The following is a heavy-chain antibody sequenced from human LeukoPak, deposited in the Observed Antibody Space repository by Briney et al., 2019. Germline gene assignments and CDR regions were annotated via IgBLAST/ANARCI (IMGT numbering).Heavy chain of an antibody. D-gene: IGHD1-7*01. CDR1: GYTFTSYG. CDR2: ISAYNGNT. CDR3: ARDHPKRQNRYNWNYEKVGNWFDP. J-gene: IGHJ5*02. Sequence: ASVNVSCKASGYTFTSYGISWVRQAPGQGLEWMGWISAYNGNTNYAQKLQGRVTMTTDTSTSTAYMELRSLRSDDTAVYYCARDHPKRQNRYNWNYEKVGNWFDPWGQGTLVTVSS. V-gene: IGHV1-18*01.